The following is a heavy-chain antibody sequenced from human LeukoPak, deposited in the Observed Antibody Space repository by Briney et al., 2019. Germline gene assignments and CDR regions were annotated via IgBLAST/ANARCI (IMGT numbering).Heavy chain of an antibody. D-gene: IGHD2-21*02. Sequence: PGGSLRLSCAASGFTVSSNYMSWVRQAPGKGLEWVSSISSSSSYIYYADSVKGRFTISRDNAKNSLYLQMNSLRAEDTAVYYCARDPRTVAYCGGDCYPDYWGQGTLVTVSS. CDR1: GFTVSSNY. V-gene: IGHV3-21*01. CDR2: ISSSSSYI. J-gene: IGHJ4*02. CDR3: ARDPRTVAYCGGDCYPDY.